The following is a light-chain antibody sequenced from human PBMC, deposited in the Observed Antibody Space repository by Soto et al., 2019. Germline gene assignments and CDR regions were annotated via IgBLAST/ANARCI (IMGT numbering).Light chain of an antibody. CDR2: LGS. J-gene: IGKJ5*01. CDR1: QSLQHRNGYNY. V-gene: IGKV2-28*01. CDR3: MQALQTPIT. Sequence: DFVMSQSPLSLPVTLGEPASISCRSGQSLQHRNGYNYLAWYLQKPGQSPRLLIYLGSLRASGGPDRFRGSGSGTDFTLKISRVEAEDVGVYYCMQALQTPITFGQGTRLEIE.